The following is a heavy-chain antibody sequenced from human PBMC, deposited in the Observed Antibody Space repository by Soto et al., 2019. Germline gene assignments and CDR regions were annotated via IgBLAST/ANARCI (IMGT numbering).Heavy chain of an antibody. D-gene: IGHD2-15*01. CDR2: IYYSGST. CDR3: ARKAYPEVVVAATLRYYYYMDV. Sequence: ASETLSLTCTVSGGSISSGGYYWSWIRQHPGKGLEWIGYIYYSGSTYYNPSLKSRVTISVDTSKNQFSLKLSSVTAADTAVYYCARKAYPEVVVAATLRYYYYMDVWGKGTTVTVSS. V-gene: IGHV4-31*03. CDR1: GGSISSGGYY. J-gene: IGHJ6*03.